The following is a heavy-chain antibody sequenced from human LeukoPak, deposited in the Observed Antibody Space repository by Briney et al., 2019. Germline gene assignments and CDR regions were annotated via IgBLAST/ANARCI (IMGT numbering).Heavy chain of an antibody. CDR3: ARDCSGGSCYDPF. V-gene: IGHV3-23*01. CDR2: ICGSGGST. Sequence: GGSLRLSCVVSGFTFSNYAMSWVRQAPGKGLEWVAVICGSGGSTYYADSVKGRFTVSRDNSENTLYLQMNSLRAEDTAVYYCARDCSGGSCYDPFWGQGTLVTVSS. D-gene: IGHD2-15*01. J-gene: IGHJ4*02. CDR1: GFTFSNYA.